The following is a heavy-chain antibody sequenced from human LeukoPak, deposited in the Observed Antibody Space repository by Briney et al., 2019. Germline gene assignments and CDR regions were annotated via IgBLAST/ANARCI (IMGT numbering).Heavy chain of an antibody. V-gene: IGHV3-48*01. CDR3: ARVRIGYSFED. Sequence: GFIXXXFGMSWVRQAPGKGLEWISFISGISVTKYYVDSVKGRFTISRDNAKNSLYLQMNSLRAEDTAVYYCARVRIGYSFEDWGQGTLVTVSS. J-gene: IGHJ4*02. CDR2: ISGISVTK. CDR1: GFIXXXFG.